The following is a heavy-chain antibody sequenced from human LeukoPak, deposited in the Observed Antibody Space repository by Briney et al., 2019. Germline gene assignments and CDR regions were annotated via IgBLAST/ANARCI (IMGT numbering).Heavy chain of an antibody. D-gene: IGHD3-10*01. V-gene: IGHV3-23*01. Sequence: GGSLRLSCAASGFIFNDHAMSWVRQVPGKGLECVSVISASGGKTYYADSVKGRFTISRDTSKTTISLQMNSLRVEDSAVYYCAKWTRTTLFRGDRARFDSWGQGTLVTVSS. CDR1: GFIFNDHA. CDR2: ISASGGKT. CDR3: AKWTRTTLFRGDRARFDS. J-gene: IGHJ4*02.